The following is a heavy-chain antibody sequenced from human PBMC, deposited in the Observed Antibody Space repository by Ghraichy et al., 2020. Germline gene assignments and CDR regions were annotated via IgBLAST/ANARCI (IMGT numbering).Heavy chain of an antibody. Sequence: SETLSLTCSVSGGSVSSSSYFWGWIRQPPGKGLEWIGSIYYSGDTYYSPSLKSRVTISLDTAKSQFSLRLSSLTAADTAVYYCARLSSSGWQGAFDIWGQGTMVTVSS. CDR2: IYYSGDT. V-gene: IGHV4-39*01. J-gene: IGHJ3*02. CDR3: ARLSSSGWQGAFDI. CDR1: GGSVSSSSYF. D-gene: IGHD6-19*01.